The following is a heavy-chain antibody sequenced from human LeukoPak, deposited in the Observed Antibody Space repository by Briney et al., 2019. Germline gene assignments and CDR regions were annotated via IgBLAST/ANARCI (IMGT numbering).Heavy chain of an antibody. Sequence: GGTLRLSCAASGFTFSSYGMSWVRQAPGKGLEWVSAISGSGGSTYYADSVKGRFTISRDNSKNTLYLQMNSLRAEDTAVYYCARDLSGVAGYTYGRGIDYWGQGTLATVSS. CDR1: GFTFSSYG. V-gene: IGHV3-23*01. D-gene: IGHD5-18*01. J-gene: IGHJ4*02. CDR2: ISGSGGST. CDR3: ARDLSGVAGYTYGRGIDY.